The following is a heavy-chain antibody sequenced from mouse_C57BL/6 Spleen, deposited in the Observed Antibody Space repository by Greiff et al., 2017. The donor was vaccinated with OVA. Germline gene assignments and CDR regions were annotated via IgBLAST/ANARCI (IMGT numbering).Heavy chain of an antibody. J-gene: IGHJ4*01. CDR1: GYTFTSYW. CDR3: SRSDGYYNYYAMDY. Sequence: VQLQQSGTVLARPGASVKMSCKTSGYTFTSYWMHWVKQRPGQGLEWIGAIHPGNSDTSYNQKFKGKAKLTAVTSASTAYMELSSLTNEDSAVYYFSRSDGYYNYYAMDYWGQGTSVTVSS. CDR2: IHPGNSDT. D-gene: IGHD2-3*01. V-gene: IGHV1-5*01.